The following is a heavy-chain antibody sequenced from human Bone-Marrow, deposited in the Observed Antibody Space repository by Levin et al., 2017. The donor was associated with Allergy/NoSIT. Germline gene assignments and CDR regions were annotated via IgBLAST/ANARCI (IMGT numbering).Heavy chain of an antibody. V-gene: IGHV3-74*01. D-gene: IGHD6-19*01. CDR2: LNSDGSRT. Sequence: GESLKISCVASGFTFNNYWMHWVRQTPGKGLVWISRLNSDGSRTTYADSVKGRFTISRDNAKSMLFLHMSSLRAEDTAVYYCAKDRGDVAVVGSASKYYYHGMDVWGQGTTVTVSS. CDR3: AKDRGDVAVVGSASKYYYHGMDV. CDR1: GFTFNNYW. J-gene: IGHJ6*02.